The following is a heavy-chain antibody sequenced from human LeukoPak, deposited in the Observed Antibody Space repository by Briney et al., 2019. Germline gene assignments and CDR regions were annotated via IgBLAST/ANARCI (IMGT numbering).Heavy chain of an antibody. CDR3: ARSQGDYDSSGYYDDAFDI. CDR1: GGSISSSNW. J-gene: IGHJ3*02. CDR2: IYHSGST. V-gene: IGHV4-4*02. Sequence: SETLSLTCAVSGGSISSSNWWSWVRQPPGEGLEWIGEIYHSGSTNYNPSLKSRVTMSVDTSKNQFSLKLSSVTAADTAVYYCARSQGDYDSSGYYDDAFDIWGQGTMVTVSS. D-gene: IGHD3-22*01.